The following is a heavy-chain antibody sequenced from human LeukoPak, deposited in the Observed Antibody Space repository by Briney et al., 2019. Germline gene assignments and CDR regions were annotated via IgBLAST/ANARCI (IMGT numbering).Heavy chain of an antibody. Sequence: GGSLRLSCVASGLTFRTYGMHWVRQSPGKGLEWLAVISYDGSNIYYTDSVKGRFTISRDNSKNTLYMQLDSLRVEDTAVYYCAASDSYDWFDPWGQGALVTVSS. CDR1: GLTFRTYG. CDR3: AASDSYDWFDP. D-gene: IGHD3-16*01. V-gene: IGHV3-30*03. CDR2: ISYDGSNI. J-gene: IGHJ5*02.